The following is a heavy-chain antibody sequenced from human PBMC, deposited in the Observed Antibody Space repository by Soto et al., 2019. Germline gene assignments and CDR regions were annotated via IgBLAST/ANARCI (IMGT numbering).Heavy chain of an antibody. CDR3: ARQDDIVVVTAIPAFDY. CDR1: GGSISSYY. Sequence: PSETLSLTCTVSGGSISSYYWSWIRQPPGKGLEWIGYIYYSGSTNYNPSLKSRVTISVDTSKNQFSLKLSSVTAADTAVYYCARQDDIVVVTAIPAFDYWGQGTLVTVSS. V-gene: IGHV4-59*08. CDR2: IYYSGST. D-gene: IGHD2-21*02. J-gene: IGHJ4*02.